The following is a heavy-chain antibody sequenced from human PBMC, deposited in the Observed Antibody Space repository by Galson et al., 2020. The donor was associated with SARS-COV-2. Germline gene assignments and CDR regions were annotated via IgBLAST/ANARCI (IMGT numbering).Heavy chain of an antibody. J-gene: IGHJ6*02. CDR1: GYTFTGYY. CDR3: ARSCSSTTCYQTDGMDV. V-gene: IGHV1-2*02. Sequence: ASVKVSCKASGYTFTGYYIYWVRQAPGQGLEWMGWINPNSGGTNFAQKFQGRITVTSDTSITSAYMDLSGLRTDDTAVYYCARSCSSTTCYQTDGMDVWPRDHGHRLL. D-gene: IGHD2-2*01. CDR2: INPNSGGT.